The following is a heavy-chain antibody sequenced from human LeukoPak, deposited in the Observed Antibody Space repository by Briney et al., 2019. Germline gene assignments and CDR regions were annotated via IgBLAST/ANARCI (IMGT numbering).Heavy chain of an antibody. V-gene: IGHV4-59*01. J-gene: IGHJ5*02. CDR1: GGSISGYY. D-gene: IGHD5-12*01. CDR3: ARGGSGYDWFDP. CDR2: ISYSGST. Sequence: PSETLSLTCTVSGGSISGYYWSWIRQPPGKGLEWIGYISYSGSTNYNPSLKSRVTISVDTSKNLFFLNLKLTSVTAADTAVYYCARGGSGYDWFDPWGQGTLVTVSS.